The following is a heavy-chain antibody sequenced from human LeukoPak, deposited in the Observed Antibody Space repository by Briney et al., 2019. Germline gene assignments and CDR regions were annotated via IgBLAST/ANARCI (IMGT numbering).Heavy chain of an antibody. CDR3: ARGGRSFPQRITMIVVVLDY. V-gene: IGHV1-46*01. CDR1: GYTFTSYY. Sequence: ASVKVSCKASGYTFTSYYMHWVRQAPGQGLEWMGIINPSGGSTSYAQKFQGRVTMTRDTSTSTVYMELSSLRSEDTAVYYCARGGRSFPQRITMIVVVLDYWGQGTLVTVSS. D-gene: IGHD3-22*01. CDR2: INPSGGST. J-gene: IGHJ4*02.